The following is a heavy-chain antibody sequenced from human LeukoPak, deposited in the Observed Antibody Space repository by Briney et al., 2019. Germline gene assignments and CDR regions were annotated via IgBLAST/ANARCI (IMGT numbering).Heavy chain of an antibody. D-gene: IGHD1-26*01. CDR3: ARESLYSANFY. CDR2: IYYSGST. J-gene: IGHJ4*02. V-gene: IGHV4-39*07. CDR1: GGSISSSSYY. Sequence: ETSETLSLTCTVSGGSISSSSYYWGWIRQPPGKGLEWIGSIYYSGSTYYNPSLKSRVTISVDTSKNQFSLKLSSVTAADTAVYYCARESLYSANFYWGQGTLVTVSS.